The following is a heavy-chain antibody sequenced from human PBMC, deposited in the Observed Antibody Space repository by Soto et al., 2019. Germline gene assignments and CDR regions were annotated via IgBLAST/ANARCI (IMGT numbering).Heavy chain of an antibody. D-gene: IGHD6-25*01. CDR2: ISHDGSSK. CDR3: GKGSGRRYEVCGP. Sequence: QAQLVESGGGVVQPGRSLRLSCTASGFTFSNYGIHWVRQAPGKGLEWVAVISHDGSSKYNADSVKGRFTISRDNSKNTVYLQMNSLRTEDTALYYCGKGSGRRYEVCGPCGQGTLVTVSS. V-gene: IGHV3-30*18. J-gene: IGHJ5*02. CDR1: GFTFSNYG.